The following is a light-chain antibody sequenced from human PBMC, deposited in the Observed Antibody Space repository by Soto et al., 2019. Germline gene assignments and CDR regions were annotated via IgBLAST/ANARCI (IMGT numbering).Light chain of an antibody. CDR2: GAS. V-gene: IGKV3-15*01. CDR1: QSVSSN. CDR3: QQYNKWPLT. J-gene: IGKJ4*01. Sequence: EIAMTQSPATLSVSPGERATLSCRASQSVSSNLAWYQQKPGQAPRLLIYGASTRATGIPATFSGSGSGTEFTLSISSLQSEDFAVYYCQQYNKWPLTFGGGTKVEIK.